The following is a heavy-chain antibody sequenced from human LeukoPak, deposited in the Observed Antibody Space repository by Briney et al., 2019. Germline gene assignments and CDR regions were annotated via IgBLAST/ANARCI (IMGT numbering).Heavy chain of an antibody. Sequence: SETLSLTCTVSGGSISGYYWSWVRQPPGKGLEWIGYIYSTGSTSYNPSLKSRVTISVNTSKNQFSLKLSSVTAADSAVYYCARSRDFWSGYYPIDYWGQGTLVTVSS. D-gene: IGHD3-3*01. CDR1: GGSISGYY. CDR3: ARSRDFWSGYYPIDY. V-gene: IGHV4-59*01. CDR2: IYSTGST. J-gene: IGHJ4*02.